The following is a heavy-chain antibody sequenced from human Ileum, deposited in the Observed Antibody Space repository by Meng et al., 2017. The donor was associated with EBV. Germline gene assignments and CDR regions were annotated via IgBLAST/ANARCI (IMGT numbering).Heavy chain of an antibody. Sequence: HLHVQESGPGLVTPSATLSRTCTGSGGSISSRSYYWAWIRQPPGEGLEWIGSVVYSGTTYYTSSLKSRVSISVDTSKNQFSLKLSSVTAADTAVYYCARHHHSPTFDYWGQGTLVTVS. V-gene: IGHV4-39*01. CDR2: VVYSGTT. J-gene: IGHJ4*02. CDR3: ARHHHSPTFDY. D-gene: IGHD1-14*01. CDR1: GGSISSRSYY.